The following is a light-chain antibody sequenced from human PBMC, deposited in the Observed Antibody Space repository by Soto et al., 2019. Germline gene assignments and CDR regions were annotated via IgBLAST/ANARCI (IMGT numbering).Light chain of an antibody. J-gene: IGLJ3*02. CDR3: ETWDSNTQNGV. CDR2: LEGSGSD. V-gene: IGLV4-60*02. Sequence: QSVLTQSSSASASLGSSVKLTCTLSSGHSSYIIAWHQQQPGKAPRYLMKLEGSGSDNKGSGVPDGLSGSSTGADRDPTNATRQWEDEADYYWETWDSNTQNGVFGGGTKLTVL. CDR1: SGHSSYI.